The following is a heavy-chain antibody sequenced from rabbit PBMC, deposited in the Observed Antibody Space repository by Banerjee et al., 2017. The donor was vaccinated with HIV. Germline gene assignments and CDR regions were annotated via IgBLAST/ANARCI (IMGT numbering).Heavy chain of an antibody. CDR2: IGSSGTS. D-gene: IGHD6-1*01. CDR3: ARGANDYWYAHTL. J-gene: IGHJ4*01. CDR1: GIDFTSNA. V-gene: IGHV1S40*01. Sequence: QSLEESGGGLVQPGGTLTLTCKASGIDFTSNAMCWVRQAPGKGLEWIACIGSSGTSYYASWAKGRFTISKTSSTTVTLQMTSLTDADTATYFCARGANDYWYAHTLWGPGTLVTVS.